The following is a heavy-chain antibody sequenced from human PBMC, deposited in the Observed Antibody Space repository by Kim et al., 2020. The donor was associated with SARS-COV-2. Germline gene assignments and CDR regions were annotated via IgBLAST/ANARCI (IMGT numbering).Heavy chain of an antibody. D-gene: IGHD3-9*01. CDR1: GFTFSSYG. V-gene: IGHV3-30*18. CDR2: ISYDGSNK. J-gene: IGHJ2*01. Sequence: GGSLRRSCAASGFTFSSYGMHWVRQAPGKGLEWVAVISYDGSNKYYADSVKGRFTISRDNSKNTLYLQMNSLRAEDTAVYYCAKDSVLRYFDWLLKNWYFDLWGRGTLVTVSS. CDR3: AKDSVLRYFDWLLKNWYFDL.